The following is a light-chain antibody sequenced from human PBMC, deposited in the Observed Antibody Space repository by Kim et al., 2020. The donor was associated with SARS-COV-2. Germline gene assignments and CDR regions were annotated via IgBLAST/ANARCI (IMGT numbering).Light chain of an antibody. V-gene: IGLV3-21*01. Sequence: PGETASIPCGGNDIGGKGVLWYQQKPGQAPVLVIYYDTDRPSGIPERFSGSNAGDTATLTISRVEAGDEADYYCQVWDTGDHPGVFGGGTQLTVL. CDR2: YDT. CDR1: DIGGKG. CDR3: QVWDTGDHPGV. J-gene: IGLJ3*02.